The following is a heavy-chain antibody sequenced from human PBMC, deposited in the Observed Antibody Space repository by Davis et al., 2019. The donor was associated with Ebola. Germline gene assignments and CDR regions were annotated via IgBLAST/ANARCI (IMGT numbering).Heavy chain of an antibody. V-gene: IGHV4-39*01. J-gene: IGHJ4*02. D-gene: IGHD6-19*01. CDR1: GGSVSGGDYY. Sequence: SETLSLTCSVSGGSVSGGDYYWGWIRQPPGKGLEWIGSIASGGTTYYNPSLKSRLTISVDTSRNQFSLILRSVTAADTAVYYCARHDFHNSGYPFDYWGQGTLVTVSS. CDR3: ARHDFHNSGYPFDY. CDR2: IASGGTT.